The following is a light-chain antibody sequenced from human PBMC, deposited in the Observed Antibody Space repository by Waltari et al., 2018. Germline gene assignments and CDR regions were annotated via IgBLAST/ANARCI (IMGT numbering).Light chain of an antibody. V-gene: IGKV4-1*01. CDR3: QQYYENPRT. Sequence: DIVVTQDPDSLAVSLGARANITCKSSHSILSSNNKYNYLAWFQHKPGQPPKMLIYCASIRESGVPDRFSGSGSGTDFALTISSLQAEDVAIYYCQQYYENPRTFGQGTKVEIK. CDR1: HSILSSNNKYNY. J-gene: IGKJ1*01. CDR2: CAS.